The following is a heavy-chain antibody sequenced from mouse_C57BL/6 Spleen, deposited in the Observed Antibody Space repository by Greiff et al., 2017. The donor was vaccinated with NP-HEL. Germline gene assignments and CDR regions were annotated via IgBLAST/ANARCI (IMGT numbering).Heavy chain of an antibody. CDR2: IRNKANGYTT. V-gene: IGHV7-3*01. D-gene: IGHD1-1*01. Sequence: EVQVVESGGGLVQPGGSLSLSCAASGFTFTDYYMSWVRQPPGKALEWLGFIRNKANGYTTEYSASVKGRFTISRDNSQSILYLQMNALRAEDSATYYCARYNPIITTVVATTGMDYWGQGTSVTVSS. CDR3: ARYNPIITTVVATTGMDY. CDR1: GFTFTDYY. J-gene: IGHJ4*01.